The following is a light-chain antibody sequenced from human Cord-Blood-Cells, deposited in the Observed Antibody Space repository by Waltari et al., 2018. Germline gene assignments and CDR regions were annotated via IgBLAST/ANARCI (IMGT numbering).Light chain of an antibody. CDR2: WAS. CDR1: QSVLYSSNNNNY. Sequence: DIVMTQSPDSLAVSLGERATTNCKSRQSVLYSSNNNNYLAWYQQKPGQPPKLLIYWASTRESGVPDRFSGSGSGTDFTLTISSLQAEDVAVYYCQQYYSTPWTFGQGTKVEIK. V-gene: IGKV4-1*01. J-gene: IGKJ1*01. CDR3: QQYYSTPWT.